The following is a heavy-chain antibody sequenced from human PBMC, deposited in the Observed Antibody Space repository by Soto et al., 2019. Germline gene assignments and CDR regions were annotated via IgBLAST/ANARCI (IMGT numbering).Heavy chain of an antibody. Sequence: GTRSLTCTVSGGSVSSRRSYGGWIREPPGKGLDWIGSIYYSGSTYYNPSLKSRVTISVYTSKNQFSLKLSSVTAADTAVYYCATAMYSSSSLFDYWGQGTLVTVSS. CDR2: IYYSGST. V-gene: IGHV4-39*01. D-gene: IGHD6-6*01. CDR3: ATAMYSSSSLFDY. CDR1: GGSVSSRRSY. J-gene: IGHJ4*02.